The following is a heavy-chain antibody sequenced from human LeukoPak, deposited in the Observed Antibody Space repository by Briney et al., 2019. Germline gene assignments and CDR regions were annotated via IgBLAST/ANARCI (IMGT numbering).Heavy chain of an antibody. V-gene: IGHV4-4*02. D-gene: IGHD1-20*01. CDR1: GGSISSSNW. Sequence: SETLSLTCAVSGGSISSSNWWSWVRQPPGKGLEWIGEIYHSGSTNYNPSLKSRVTISVDKSKNQFSLKLSSVTAADTAVYYCARGSYNWNDYYYMDVWGKGTTVTVSS. J-gene: IGHJ6*03. CDR3: ARGSYNWNDYYYMDV. CDR2: IYHSGST.